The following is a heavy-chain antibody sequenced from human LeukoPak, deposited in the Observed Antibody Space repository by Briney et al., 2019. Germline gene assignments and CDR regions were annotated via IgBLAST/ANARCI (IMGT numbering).Heavy chain of an antibody. V-gene: IGHV1-18*01. CDR1: GYTFTLYG. D-gene: IGHD2-2*01. CDR3: ARGRGEDCSSTSCYPYDY. Sequence: GASVKVSCKASGYTFTLYGISWVRQAPGQGLEWMGWISVYNGYTNYAQNLKGRVTMTTDTSTSTAYMELRSLISDDTAVYYCARGRGEDCSSTSCYPYDYWGQGTLVTVSS. CDR2: ISVYNGYT. J-gene: IGHJ4*02.